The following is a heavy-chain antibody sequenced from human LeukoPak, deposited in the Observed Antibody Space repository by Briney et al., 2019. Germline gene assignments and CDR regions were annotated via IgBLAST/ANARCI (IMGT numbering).Heavy chain of an antibody. J-gene: IGHJ4*02. Sequence: ASVKVSCKASGGTFSSYAISWVRQAPGQGLEWMGWINPNSGGTNYAQKFQGRVTMTRDTSISTAYMELSRLRSDDTAVYYCAREGHYDSSTFDYWGQGTLVTVSS. D-gene: IGHD3-22*01. CDR3: AREGHYDSSTFDY. CDR1: GGTFSSYA. CDR2: INPNSGGT. V-gene: IGHV1-2*02.